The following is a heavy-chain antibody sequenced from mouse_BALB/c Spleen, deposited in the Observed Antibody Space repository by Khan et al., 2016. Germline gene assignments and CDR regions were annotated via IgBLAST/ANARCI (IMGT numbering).Heavy chain of an antibody. V-gene: IGHV3-8*02. CDR3: ARHYSHIYWYFDV. D-gene: IGHD2-12*01. CDR1: GDSITSGY. CDR2: ISYSGST. J-gene: IGHJ1*01. Sequence: EVQLQESGPSLVKPSQTLSLTCSVTGDSITSGYWNWIRKFPGNKLEYMGYISYSGSTYYNPSLKSRISITRDTSKNQYYLQLNSVTTEDTATYYCARHYSHIYWYFDVWGAGTTVTVSS.